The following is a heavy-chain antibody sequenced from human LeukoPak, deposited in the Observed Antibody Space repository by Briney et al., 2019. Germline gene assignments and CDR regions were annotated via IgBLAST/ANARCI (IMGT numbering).Heavy chain of an antibody. CDR2: INPSGGTT. D-gene: IGHD3-16*01. J-gene: IGHJ4*02. CDR3: AVLGGGPTLGH. Sequence: GASVKVSCKASGYTFTSYYMHWVRQAPGQGLEWMGMINPSGGTTNYAQKSQGGVTMTRDTSTSTLYMDLSSLRSDDTAIYYCAVLGGGPTLGHWGQGTLVTVSS. V-gene: IGHV1-46*01. CDR1: GYTFTSYY.